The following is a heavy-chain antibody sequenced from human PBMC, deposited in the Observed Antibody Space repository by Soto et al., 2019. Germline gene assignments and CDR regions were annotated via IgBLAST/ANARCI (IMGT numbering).Heavy chain of an antibody. CDR3: ARDLSLGLRFLEWLPRDYYYGMDV. J-gene: IGHJ6*02. V-gene: IGHV4-31*03. Sequence: QVQLQESGPGLVKPSQTLSLTCTVSGGSISSGGYYWSWIRQHPGKGLEWIGYIYYSGSTYYNPSLKSRVTISVDTSTNQFSLKLSSVTAADTAVYYCARDLSLGLRFLEWLPRDYYYGMDVWGQGTTVTVSS. CDR1: GGSISSGGYY. D-gene: IGHD3-3*01. CDR2: IYYSGST.